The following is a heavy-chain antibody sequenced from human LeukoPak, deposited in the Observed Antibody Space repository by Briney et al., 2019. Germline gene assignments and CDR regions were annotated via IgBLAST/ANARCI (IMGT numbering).Heavy chain of an antibody. CDR2: IYYSGST. CDR3: ARADASLDAFDI. CDR1: GGSFSGYY. Sequence: PSETLSLTCAVYGGSFSGYYWGWIRQPPGKGLEWIGSIYYSGSTYYNPSLKSRVTISVDTSKNQFSLKLSSVTAADTAVYYCARADASLDAFDIWGQGTMVTVSS. V-gene: IGHV4-39*01. J-gene: IGHJ3*02.